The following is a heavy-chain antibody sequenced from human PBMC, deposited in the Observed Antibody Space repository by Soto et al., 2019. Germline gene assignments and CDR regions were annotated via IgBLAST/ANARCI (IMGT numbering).Heavy chain of an antibody. CDR1: GGSISSTSYY. D-gene: IGHD6-13*01. V-gene: IGHV4-39*01. CDR3: ARPRPYSSSWYMGTGWFDP. J-gene: IGHJ5*02. CDR2: IYYSGST. Sequence: SDTLSLTCTVSGGSISSTSYYWGWIRQPPGKGLEWIGSIYYSGSTYYNPSLKSRVTISVDTSKNQFSLKLSSVTAADTAVYYCARPRPYSSSWYMGTGWFDPWGQGTLVTVSS.